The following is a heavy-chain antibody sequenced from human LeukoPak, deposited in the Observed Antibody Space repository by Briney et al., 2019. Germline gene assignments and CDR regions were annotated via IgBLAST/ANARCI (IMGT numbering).Heavy chain of an antibody. J-gene: IGHJ6*04. CDR1: GFTFSRYS. CDR2: ISSSGSTI. CDR3: AELGITMIGGV. V-gene: IGHV3-48*04. D-gene: IGHD3-10*02. Sequence: GGSLRLSCAASGFTFSRYSMNWVRQAPGKGLEWVSYISSSGSTIYYADSVKGRFTISRDNAKNSLYLQMNSLRAEDTAVYYCAELGITMIGGVWGKGTTVTISS.